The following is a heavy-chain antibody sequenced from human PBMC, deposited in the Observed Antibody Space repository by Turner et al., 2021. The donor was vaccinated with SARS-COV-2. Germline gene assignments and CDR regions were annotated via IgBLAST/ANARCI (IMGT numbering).Heavy chain of an antibody. D-gene: IGHD3-22*01. J-gene: IGHJ3*02. CDR1: GFTFSSYS. Sequence: EVQLVESGGGLVKPGGSLRLSCAASGFTFSSYSMNWVRQAPGKGLEWVSCISSSSSYIYYADSGKGRFTISRDNAKNSLYLQMNSLRAEDTAVYYCARWDNYYDSSGYYPDAFDIWGQGTMVTVSS. CDR3: ARWDNYYDSSGYYPDAFDI. CDR2: ISSSSSYI. V-gene: IGHV3-21*01.